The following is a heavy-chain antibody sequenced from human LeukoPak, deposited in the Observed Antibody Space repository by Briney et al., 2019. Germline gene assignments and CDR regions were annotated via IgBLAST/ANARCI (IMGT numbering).Heavy chain of an antibody. CDR2: MSYDGSSK. CDR1: GFTFSSYA. V-gene: IGHV3-30*04. D-gene: IGHD6-19*01. J-gene: IGHJ4*02. CDR3: ARERWYNSGWSGGNNFDH. Sequence: GGSLRLSCAASGFTFSSYAMHWVGQAPGKGLEWVALMSYDGSSKYYADSVKGRFTISRYNSKNTLYLQMNSLRAEDTAVYYCARERWYNSGWSGGNNFDHWGQGTLVTVSS.